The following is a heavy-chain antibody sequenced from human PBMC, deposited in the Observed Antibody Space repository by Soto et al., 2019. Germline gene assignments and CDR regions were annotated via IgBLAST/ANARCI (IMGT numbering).Heavy chain of an antibody. CDR2: ISYDGSNK. CDR1: GFTFSSYG. Sequence: GGSLRLSCAASGFTFSSYGMHWVRQAPGKGLEWVAVISYDGSNKYYADSVKGRFTISRDNSKNTLYLQMSSLRAEDTAVYYCVKVGSSGWPYYYGMDVWGQGTTVTVSS. D-gene: IGHD6-19*01. J-gene: IGHJ6*02. V-gene: IGHV3-30*18. CDR3: VKVGSSGWPYYYGMDV.